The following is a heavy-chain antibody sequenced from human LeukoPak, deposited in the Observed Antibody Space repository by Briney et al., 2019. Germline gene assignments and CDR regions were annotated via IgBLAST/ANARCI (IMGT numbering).Heavy chain of an antibody. J-gene: IGHJ4*02. Sequence: ASVKVSCKASGGTFSSYAISWVRQAPGQGLEWMGGIIPIFGTANYAQKLQGRVTMTTDTSTSTAYMELRSLRSDDTAVYYCARLDYDFWSGYPYYFDYWGQGTLVTVSS. CDR3: ARLDYDFWSGYPYYFDY. CDR2: IIPIFGTA. CDR1: GGTFSSYA. V-gene: IGHV1-69*05. D-gene: IGHD3-3*01.